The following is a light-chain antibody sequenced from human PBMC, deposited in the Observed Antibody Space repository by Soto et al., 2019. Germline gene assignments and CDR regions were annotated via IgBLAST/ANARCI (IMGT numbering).Light chain of an antibody. J-gene: IGLJ2*01. CDR1: SSDVGSYNL. Sequence: QSALTQPPSASGSPGQSVTISCTGTSSDVGSYNLVSWHQQHPGKAPKVMIYGVSQRLSGVPDRFSGSKSGNTASLTVSGLQAEDGADYYCSSYAGSSVVFGAGTKLTVL. CDR3: SSYAGSSVV. CDR2: GVS. V-gene: IGLV2-8*01.